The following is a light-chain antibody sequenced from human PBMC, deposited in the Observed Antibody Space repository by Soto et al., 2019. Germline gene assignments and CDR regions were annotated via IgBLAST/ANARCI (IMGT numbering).Light chain of an antibody. V-gene: IGKV3-15*01. Sequence: EIVMTQSPATLSVSPGERATLSCRASQSVSSNLAWYQQKPGQAPRLLIYGASTRATGIPARFSGRGSGTECTLTISSLQSEDFAIYYCQHYNNWPPWTFGQGTKVEIK. CDR1: QSVSSN. J-gene: IGKJ1*01. CDR3: QHYNNWPPWT. CDR2: GAS.